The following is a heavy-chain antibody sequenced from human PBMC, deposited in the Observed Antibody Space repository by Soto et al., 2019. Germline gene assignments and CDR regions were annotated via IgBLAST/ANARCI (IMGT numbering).Heavy chain of an antibody. J-gene: IGHJ5*02. CDR1: GGSISSSNW. CDR3: ARVVGYSSSSEWFDP. CDR2: IYHSGST. D-gene: IGHD6-13*01. Sequence: QVQLQESGPGLVKPSGTLSLTCAVSGGSISSSNWWSWVRQPPGKGLEWIGEIYHSGSTNYNPSLKIRVTISVDKSKNQFSLKLSSVTAADTAVYYCARVVGYSSSSEWFDPWGQGTLVTVSS. V-gene: IGHV4-4*02.